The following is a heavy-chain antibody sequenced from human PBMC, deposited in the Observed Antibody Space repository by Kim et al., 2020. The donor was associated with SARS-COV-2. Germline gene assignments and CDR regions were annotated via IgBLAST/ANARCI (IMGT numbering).Heavy chain of an antibody. V-gene: IGHV4-4*02. CDR2: IYHSGST. CDR1: GGSISSSNW. D-gene: IGHD3-16*01. J-gene: IGHJ4*02. Sequence: SETLSLTCAVSGGSISSSNWWSWVRQPPGKGLEWIGEIYHSGSTNYNPSLKSRVTISVDKSKNQFTLKLSSVTAADTAVYYCARDWGYGDYFDYWGQGTLVTVSS. CDR3: ARDWGYGDYFDY.